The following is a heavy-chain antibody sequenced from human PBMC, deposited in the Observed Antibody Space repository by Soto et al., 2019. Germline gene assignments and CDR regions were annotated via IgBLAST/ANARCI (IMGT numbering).Heavy chain of an antibody. CDR3: ARGKGAAAGHSNFDY. D-gene: IGHD6-13*01. Sequence: ASVKVSCKASGYTFTGYYMHWVRQAPGQGLEWMGWINPNSGGTNYAQKFQGWVTMTRDTSISTAYMELSRLRSDDTAVYYCARGKGAAAGHSNFDYWGQGALVNVFS. V-gene: IGHV1-2*04. CDR1: GYTFTGYY. J-gene: IGHJ4*02. CDR2: INPNSGGT.